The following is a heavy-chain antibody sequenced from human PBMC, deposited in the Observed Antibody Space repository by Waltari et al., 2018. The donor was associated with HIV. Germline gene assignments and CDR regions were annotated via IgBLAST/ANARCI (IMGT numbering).Heavy chain of an antibody. V-gene: IGHV4-39*07. J-gene: IGHJ6*02. CDR2: IYYSGST. Sequence: QLQLQESGPGLVKPSETLSLTCTVSGGSISSSSYYWGWIRQPPGKGLEWIGSIYYSGSTYYNPSLKSRVTISVDTSKNQFSLKLSSVTAADTAVYYCASSPGRYYDYVWGSYRYTNMDVWGQGTTVTVSS. D-gene: IGHD3-16*02. CDR1: GGSISSSSYY. CDR3: ASSPGRYYDYVWGSYRYTNMDV.